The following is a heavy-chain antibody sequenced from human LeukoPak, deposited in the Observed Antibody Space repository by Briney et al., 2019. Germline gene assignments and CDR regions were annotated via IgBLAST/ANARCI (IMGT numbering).Heavy chain of an antibody. D-gene: IGHD3-10*01. Sequence: SETLSLTCTVSGGSISSYYWSWIRQPPGKGLEWIGYIDYSGSTNYNPSLKSRVTISVDTSKNQFSLKLSSVTAADTAVYYCARVGEYYYGSGSYYFDYWGQGTPVTVSS. CDR1: GGSISSYY. CDR3: ARVGEYYYGSGSYYFDY. J-gene: IGHJ4*02. V-gene: IGHV4-59*01. CDR2: IDYSGST.